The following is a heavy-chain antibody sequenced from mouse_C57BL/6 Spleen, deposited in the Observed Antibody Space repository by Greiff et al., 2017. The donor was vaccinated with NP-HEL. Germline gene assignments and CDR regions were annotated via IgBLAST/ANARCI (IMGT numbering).Heavy chain of an antibody. D-gene: IGHD2-1*01. CDR2: IWSGGST. V-gene: IGHV2-2*01. Sequence: VKLVESGPGLVQPSQSLSITCTVSGFSLTSYGVHWVRPSPGKGLEWLGVIWSGGSTDYNAAFISRLSISKDNSKSQVFFKMNSLQADDTAIYYCARNFGNYGRNAMDYWGQGTSVTVSS. J-gene: IGHJ4*01. CDR1: GFSLTSYG. CDR3: ARNFGNYGRNAMDY.